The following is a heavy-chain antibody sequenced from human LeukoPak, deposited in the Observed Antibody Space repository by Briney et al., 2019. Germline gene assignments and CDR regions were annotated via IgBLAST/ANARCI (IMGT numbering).Heavy chain of an antibody. CDR2: IKQDGSEK. V-gene: IGHV3-7*05. J-gene: IGHJ4*02. D-gene: IGHD3-16*01. CDR1: GFTFSSYW. CDR3: AKVIGEGRLPVDY. Sequence: GGSLRLSCAASGFTFSSYWMSWVRQAPGKGLEWVANIKQDGSEKYYVDSVKGRFTISRDNAKNSLYLQMNSLRAEDTAVYYCAKVIGEGRLPVDYWGQGTLVTVSS.